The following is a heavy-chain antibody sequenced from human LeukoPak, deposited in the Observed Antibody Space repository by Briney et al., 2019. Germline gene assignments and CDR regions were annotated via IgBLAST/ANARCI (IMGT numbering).Heavy chain of an antibody. CDR3: ARGLNDSWTGENY. J-gene: IGHJ4*02. D-gene: IGHD3-3*01. CDR1: DGSFSGYY. V-gene: IGHV4-34*01. CDR2: INHSGST. Sequence: ASETLSLTCAVYDGSFSGYYWSWIRQPPGKGLEWIGEINHSGSTDYNPSLKSRVTISLDTSKSQFSLKVRYVTAADTAVYYCARGLNDSWTGENYWGQGTLVTVSS.